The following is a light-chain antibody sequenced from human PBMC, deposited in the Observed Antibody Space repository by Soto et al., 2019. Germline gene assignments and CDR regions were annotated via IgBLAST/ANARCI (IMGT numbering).Light chain of an antibody. CDR3: QQRNNWPST. J-gene: IGKJ5*01. CDR1: QSVSSF. V-gene: IGKV3-11*01. CDR2: GAS. Sequence: IVWTQNHATLSLSPGERATLSCRASQSVSSFLAWYQQKPGQAPRLLIYGASSRATGIPDRFSGSGSGTDFTLTISNLEPEDFALYYCQQRNNWPSTFAQGTRLEIK.